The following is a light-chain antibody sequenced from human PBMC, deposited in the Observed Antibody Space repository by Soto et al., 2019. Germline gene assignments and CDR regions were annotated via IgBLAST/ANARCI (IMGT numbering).Light chain of an antibody. J-gene: IGLJ2*01. CDR1: DSDVGGFYY. CDR2: DVN. CDR3: CSYAGSFHVL. V-gene: IGLV2-11*01. Sequence: QSALTQPRSVSGSPGQSVTISCAGTDSDVGGFYYVSWYQQHPGKAPKLIIYDVNKRPSGVPDRFSGSKSGNTASLTISGLQAEDEADYHCCSYAGSFHVLFGGGTKVTVL.